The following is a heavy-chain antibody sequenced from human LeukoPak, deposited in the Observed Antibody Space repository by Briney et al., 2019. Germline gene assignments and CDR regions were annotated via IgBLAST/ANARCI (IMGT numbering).Heavy chain of an antibody. J-gene: IGHJ4*02. Sequence: GGSLRLSCAASGFTFSSYGMSWVRQAPGEGLQWVSFISGSGAGTYYADSVKGRFTISRDNSKNTLYLRMNSLRAEDTAMYYCARGGGGYGPFDYWGQGTLVTASS. CDR3: ARGGGGYGPFDY. CDR1: GFTFSSYG. CDR2: ISGSGAGT. D-gene: IGHD6-19*01. V-gene: IGHV3-23*01.